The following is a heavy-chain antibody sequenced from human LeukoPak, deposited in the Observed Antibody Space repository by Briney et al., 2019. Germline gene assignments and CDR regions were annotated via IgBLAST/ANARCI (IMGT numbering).Heavy chain of an antibody. Sequence: PGGSLRLSCAASGFTFSSYGMHWVRQAPCKGLEWVAVIWYDGSNKYYADSVKGRLTISRDNAKNSLYLKMNSLRAEDTAVYYCAREPIYYDILTGYPRSGGFDPWGQGTLVTVSS. D-gene: IGHD3-9*01. CDR3: AREPIYYDILTGYPRSGGFDP. J-gene: IGHJ5*02. V-gene: IGHV3-33*08. CDR1: GFTFSSYG. CDR2: IWYDGSNK.